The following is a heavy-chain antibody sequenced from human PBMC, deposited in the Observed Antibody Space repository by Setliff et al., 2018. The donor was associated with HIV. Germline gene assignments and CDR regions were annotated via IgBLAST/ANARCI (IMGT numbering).Heavy chain of an antibody. Sequence: LSLTCAAYGGSLSGYYWSWIRQTPGKGLEWIGEVHYSGRTAYNPSLQSRVAISVDMYRNQFFLRLTSVTAADTSVYYCARHRAQRGSGTYYDDWFDPWGQGTLVTVS. CDR1: GGSLSGYY. CDR3: ARHRAQRGSGTYYDDWFDP. V-gene: IGHV4-34*01. CDR2: VHYSGRT. J-gene: IGHJ5*02. D-gene: IGHD3-10*01.